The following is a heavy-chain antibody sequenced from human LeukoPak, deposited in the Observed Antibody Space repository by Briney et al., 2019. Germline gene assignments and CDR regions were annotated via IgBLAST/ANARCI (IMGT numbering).Heavy chain of an antibody. CDR1: GYTFTSFY. CDR3: GREPRYRPIDY. V-gene: IGHV1-46*01. J-gene: IGHJ4*02. D-gene: IGHD3-9*01. Sequence: ASVKVSCKTFGYTFTSFYIHWVRQAPGQGLEWMGVIYPQGGETDRAQKFQGRVTITRDTSTSTVYMEVSSLRSDDTAVYYCGREPRYRPIDYWGQGTLVTVSS. CDR2: IYPQGGET.